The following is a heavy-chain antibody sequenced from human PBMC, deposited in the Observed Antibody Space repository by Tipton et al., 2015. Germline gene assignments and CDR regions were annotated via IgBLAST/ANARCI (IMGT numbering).Heavy chain of an antibody. CDR3: ARSPFKSGYFDY. Sequence: TLSLTCTVSGGSISSTNWWSWVRQPPGKGLEWIGEIFHSGSTNYNPSLKSRVTVSVNKSKNQFSLNLSSVTAADTAVYYCARSPFKSGYFDYWGQGTLVTVSS. J-gene: IGHJ4*02. D-gene: IGHD2/OR15-2a*01. CDR2: IFHSGST. CDR1: GGSISSTNW. V-gene: IGHV4-4*02.